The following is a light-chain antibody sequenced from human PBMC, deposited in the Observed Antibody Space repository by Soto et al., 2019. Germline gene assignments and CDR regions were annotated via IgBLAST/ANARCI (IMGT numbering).Light chain of an antibody. V-gene: IGLV2-11*01. CDR3: CSYAGSYTV. CDR1: SSDVGGYNY. Sequence: QSALTQPRSVSGSPGQSVTISCTGTSSDVGGYNYVSWYQQHPGKAPKLMIYDVSKRPSGVPDRFSGSESGNTASLTISGLEAEDESDYYCCSYAGSYTVFGGGTKVTVL. J-gene: IGLJ3*02. CDR2: DVS.